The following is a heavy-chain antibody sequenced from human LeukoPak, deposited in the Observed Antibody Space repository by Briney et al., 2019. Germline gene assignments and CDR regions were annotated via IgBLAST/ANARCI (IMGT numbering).Heavy chain of an antibody. V-gene: IGHV3-11*04. CDR2: ISSSGSTI. CDR3: ARDLRAGLLPLEDY. J-gene: IGHJ4*02. CDR1: GFTLSDYY. D-gene: IGHD4-17*01. Sequence: GGSLRLSCEASGFTLSDYYMSWIRQAPGKGLEWVSYISSSGSTIYYADSVKGRFTISRDNAKNSLYLQMNSLRAEDTAVYYCARDLRAGLLPLEDYWGQGTLVTVSS.